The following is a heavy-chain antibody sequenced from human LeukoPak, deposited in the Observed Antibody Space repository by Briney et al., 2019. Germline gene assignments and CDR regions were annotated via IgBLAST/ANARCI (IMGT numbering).Heavy chain of an antibody. J-gene: IGHJ5*01. CDR1: VYTFTDYY. V-gene: IGHV1-2*02. Sequence: ASVNVSCKASVYTFTDYYIQWVRQAPGQGLEWMGWFNPNSGGSDYAQKFQGRVTMTGDTSISSGYMDLSRLISADTAVYSCAREKLRYFEKTGFDSWGQGTLVTVSS. CDR3: AREKLRYFEKTGFDS. D-gene: IGHD3-9*01. CDR2: FNPNSGGS.